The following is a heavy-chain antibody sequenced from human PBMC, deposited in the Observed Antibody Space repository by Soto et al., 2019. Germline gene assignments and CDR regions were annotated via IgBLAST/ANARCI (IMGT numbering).Heavy chain of an antibody. J-gene: IGHJ4*02. D-gene: IGHD6-13*01. CDR2: IYYSGST. V-gene: IGHV4-59*04. CDR3: ARHWGRGAAGTCYN. Sequence: PSETLSLTCTVSGGSISSYYWSWIRQPPGKGLEWIGYIYYSGSTYYNPSLKSRVTLSVDTSKNQFSLKLSSVTAADTAVYYCARHWGRGAAGTCYNWGQGTLVTVSS. CDR1: GGSISSYY.